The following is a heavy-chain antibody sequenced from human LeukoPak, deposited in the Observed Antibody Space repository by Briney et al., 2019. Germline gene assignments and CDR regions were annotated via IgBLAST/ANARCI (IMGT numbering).Heavy chain of an antibody. J-gene: IGHJ4*02. CDR2: ISGSDGRL. Sequence: PGGSLRLSCAASGFTFSSYAMSWDRQAPGKGLEWVSAISGSDGRLFYADSVKGRFTISRDNSKNTLHLQMNSLRAEDTAVYYCAKESPYRAPTRTYYFDYWGQGTLVTVSS. CDR3: AKESPYRAPTRTYYFDY. D-gene: IGHD1-14*01. CDR1: GFTFSSYA. V-gene: IGHV3-23*01.